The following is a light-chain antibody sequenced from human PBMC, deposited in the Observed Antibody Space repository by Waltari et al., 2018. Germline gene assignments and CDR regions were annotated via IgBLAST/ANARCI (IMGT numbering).Light chain of an antibody. CDR3: RSYTSSNTLEGV. J-gene: IGLJ1*01. V-gene: IGLV2-14*03. CDR2: DVS. CDR1: SSDVGGYNY. Sequence: QSALTQPASVSGSLGQSITISCTGTSSDVGGYNYVSWYQQHPGKAPKLMIYDVSNRPSGISNRFSGSKSGNTASLTISGLQAEDEADYYCRSYTSSNTLEGVFGTGTKVTVL.